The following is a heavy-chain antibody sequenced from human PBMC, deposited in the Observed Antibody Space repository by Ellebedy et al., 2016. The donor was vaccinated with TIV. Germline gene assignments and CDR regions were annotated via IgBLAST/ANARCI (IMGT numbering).Heavy chain of an antibody. CDR2: MQPGSGNT. CDR1: GYTFTSYD. CDR3: ATGYGL. J-gene: IGHJ4*02. V-gene: IGHV1-8*01. D-gene: IGHD6-13*01. Sequence: AASVKVSCKPSGYTFTSYDINWVRQAPGQGLEYLGWMQPGSGNTGYAQKFEGRVTRTRDTSTCPAYMELSSLRSEDTAVYYCATGYGLWGQGTLVTVSS.